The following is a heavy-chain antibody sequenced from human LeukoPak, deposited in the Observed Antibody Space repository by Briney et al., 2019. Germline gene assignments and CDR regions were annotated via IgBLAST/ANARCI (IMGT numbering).Heavy chain of an antibody. CDR3: ARGVRLGYCSGGSCYRDFDY. CDR1: GYTFTSYG. CDR2: INPNSGGT. J-gene: IGHJ4*02. D-gene: IGHD2-15*01. Sequence: ASVKVSCKASGYTFTSYGISWVRQAPGQGLEWMGWINPNSGGTNYAQKFQGRVTMTRDTSISAAYMELSRLRSDDTAVYYCARGVRLGYCSGGSCYRDFDYWGQGTLVTVSS. V-gene: IGHV1-2*02.